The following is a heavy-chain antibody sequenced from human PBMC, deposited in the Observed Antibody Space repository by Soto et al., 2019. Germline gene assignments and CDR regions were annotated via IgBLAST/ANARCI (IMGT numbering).Heavy chain of an antibody. V-gene: IGHV4-34*01. D-gene: IGHD1-20*01. CDR3: ARGSQGLTGRRRGMDV. CDR1: GGSFSGYY. J-gene: IGHJ6*02. CDR2: INHSGST. Sequence: SETLSLTCAVYGGSFSGYYWSWIRQPPGKGLEWIGEINHSGSTNYNPSLKSRVTISVDTSKNQFSLKLSSVTAADTAVYYCARGSQGLTGRRRGMDVWGQGTTVTVSS.